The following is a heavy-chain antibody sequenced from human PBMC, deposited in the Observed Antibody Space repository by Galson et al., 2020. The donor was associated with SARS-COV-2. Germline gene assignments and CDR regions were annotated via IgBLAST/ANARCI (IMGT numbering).Heavy chain of an antibody. J-gene: IGHJ3*02. D-gene: IGHD3-10*01. CDR1: GFTFSASA. CDR3: TRPSWFGEPNSPWSAFDI. CDR2: IRSKANTYAT. Sequence: GGSLRLSCAASGFTFSASAIHWVRQASGKGLEWVGRIRSKANTYATAYAASVKGRFTISRDDSKDTAYLQMNSLKTEDTAVYYCTRPSWFGEPNSPWSAFDIWGQGTMVTVSS. V-gene: IGHV3-73*01.